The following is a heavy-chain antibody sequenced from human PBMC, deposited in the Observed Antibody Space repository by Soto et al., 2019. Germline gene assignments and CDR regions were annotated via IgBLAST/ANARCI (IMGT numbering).Heavy chain of an antibody. J-gene: IGHJ6*02. D-gene: IGHD6-6*01. V-gene: IGHV3-21*06. CDR3: ARAHLVRTSSYYRGMDV. CDR2: MSGRGKDT. Sequence: PGGSLRLSCATSGFTFSNYRMNWVRQAPGKGLEWVGSMSGRGKDTFYRDSVKGRFTISSDNAESSLVLQMNSLTVDDTAVYHCARAHLVRTSSYYRGMDVWGPGTTVTVYS. CDR1: GFTFSNYR.